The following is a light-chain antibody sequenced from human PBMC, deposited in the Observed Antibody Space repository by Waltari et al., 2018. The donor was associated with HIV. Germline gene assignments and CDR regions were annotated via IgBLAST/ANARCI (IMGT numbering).Light chain of an antibody. V-gene: IGKV4-1*01. CDR3: QQYYTHPPT. J-gene: IGKJ1*01. Sequence: DIVMTQSPDSLAPSLGERATINCMSSHSISYSSSNKNYLAWYQQKPGQTPKLLIYWASTRHSGVPDRFSGSGSGTDFTLTISSLQSDDVAIYFCQQYYTHPPTFGQGTKVEIK. CDR2: WAS. CDR1: HSISYSSSNKNY.